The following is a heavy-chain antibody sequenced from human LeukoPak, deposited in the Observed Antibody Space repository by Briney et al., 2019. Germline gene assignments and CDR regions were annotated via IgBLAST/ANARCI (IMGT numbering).Heavy chain of an antibody. CDR2: ISYDGSNK. Sequence: GRSLRLSCAASGFTFSSYAMHWVRQAPGKGLEWVAVISYDGSNKYYADSVKGRFTISRDNSKNTLYLQMNSLRAEDTAVYYCARDLIMVRGVILHTFDYWGQGTLVTVSS. J-gene: IGHJ4*02. CDR3: ARDLIMVRGVILHTFDY. CDR1: GFTFSSYA. D-gene: IGHD3-10*01. V-gene: IGHV3-30*01.